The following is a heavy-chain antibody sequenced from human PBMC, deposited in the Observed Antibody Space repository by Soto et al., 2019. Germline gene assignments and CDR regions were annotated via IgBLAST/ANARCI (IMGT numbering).Heavy chain of an antibody. V-gene: IGHV4-59*01. D-gene: IGHD3-22*01. J-gene: IGHJ6*02. CDR2: IYYSGST. CDR1: GGSISGYY. CDR3: ARDASSMIVGGNYYGRDV. Sequence: SETLSLTCTVSGGSISGYYWSWIRQPPGKGLEWIGYIYYSGSTNYNPSLKSRATISVDTSKNQFSLKLSSVTAADTAVYYCARDASSMIVGGNYYGRDVWGQGTTVTVSS.